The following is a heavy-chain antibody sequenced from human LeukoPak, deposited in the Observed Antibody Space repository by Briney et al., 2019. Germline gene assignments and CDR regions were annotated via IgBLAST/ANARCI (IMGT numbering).Heavy chain of an antibody. CDR1: GYTFTSYG. CDR2: ISAYNGNT. J-gene: IGHJ4*02. Sequence: ASVKVSCKASGYTFTSYGISWVRQAPGQGLEWMGWISAYNGNTNYAQKLQGRVTMTTDTSTSTAYMELRSLRSDDTAVYYCARDGYVAVAGNPPGGFDYWGQGTLVTVSS. CDR3: ARDGYVAVAGNPPGGFDY. V-gene: IGHV1-18*01. D-gene: IGHD6-19*01.